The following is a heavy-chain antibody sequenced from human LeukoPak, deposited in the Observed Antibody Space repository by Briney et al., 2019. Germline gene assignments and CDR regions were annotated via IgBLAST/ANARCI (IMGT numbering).Heavy chain of an antibody. J-gene: IGHJ3*02. D-gene: IGHD2-21*02. V-gene: IGHV1-18*01. CDR3: SREFPFCGADCFSGVFDI. CDR1: GYTFSSYG. Sequence: ASVKVSCKASGYTFSSYGINWVRQAPGQGLEWMGWISVINNANTRYAQDFQGRLTMTTDTSTITAYMELRSLRSDDTAVYYCSREFPFCGADCFSGVFDIWGQGTMVTVS. CDR2: ISVINNANT.